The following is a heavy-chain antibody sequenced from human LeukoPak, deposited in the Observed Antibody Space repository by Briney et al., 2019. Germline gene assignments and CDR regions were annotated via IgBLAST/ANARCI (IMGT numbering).Heavy chain of an antibody. CDR2: INQDGSDI. Sequence: GGSLRLSCAASGFSFRTYWMSWVRQAPGKGLEWVANINQDGSDIYYMDSVKGRFTLSRDNAKNSLYLQMNSLRAEDTAVYFCARDGGDGSHYYGDYWGQGILVTVSS. CDR3: ARDGGDGSHYYGDY. V-gene: IGHV3-7*01. D-gene: IGHD3-22*01. CDR1: GFSFRTYW. J-gene: IGHJ4*02.